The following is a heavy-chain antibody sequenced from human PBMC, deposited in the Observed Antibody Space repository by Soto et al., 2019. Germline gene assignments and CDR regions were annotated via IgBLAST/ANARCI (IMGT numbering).Heavy chain of an antibody. D-gene: IGHD3-9*01. Sequence: QVQLVQSGAEVKKPGASVKVSCKASGYTFTSYGISWVRQAPGQGLEWMGWISAYNGNTNYAQKLQGRVTMTTDTSTSTAYMELRSLRSDDTAVYYCARVLRYFDWLKSKNNFDYWGQGTLVTVSS. CDR1: GYTFTSYG. V-gene: IGHV1-18*01. CDR3: ARVLRYFDWLKSKNNFDY. J-gene: IGHJ4*02. CDR2: ISAYNGNT.